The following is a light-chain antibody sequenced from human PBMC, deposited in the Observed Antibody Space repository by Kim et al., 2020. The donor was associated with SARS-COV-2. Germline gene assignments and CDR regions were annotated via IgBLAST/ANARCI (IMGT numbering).Light chain of an antibody. CDR2: GKN. CDR1: SLRSYY. CDR3: NSRDSSGNQV. J-gene: IGLJ2*01. V-gene: IGLV3-19*01. Sequence: VALGQTVRITCQGDSLRSYYASWYQQKPGQAPVLVIYGKNNRRSGIPDRFSGSSSGNTASLTITGAQAEDEADYYCNSRDSSGNQVFGGGTQLTVL.